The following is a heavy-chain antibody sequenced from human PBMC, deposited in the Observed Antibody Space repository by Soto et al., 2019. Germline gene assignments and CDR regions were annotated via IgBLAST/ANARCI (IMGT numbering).Heavy chain of an antibody. CDR3: AARVGSSALYYYGMDV. D-gene: IGHD3-10*01. CDR2: IDPGDSDT. V-gene: IGHV5-51*01. CDR1: GYRITSYW. Sequence: PXESLKISCKGSGYRITSYWIGWVRQMPGKGLEWMGIIDPGDSDTRYSPSFQGQVTISVDKSISTAYLQWSSLKASDTAMYYCAARVGSSALYYYGMDVWGQGTTVTVSS. J-gene: IGHJ6*02.